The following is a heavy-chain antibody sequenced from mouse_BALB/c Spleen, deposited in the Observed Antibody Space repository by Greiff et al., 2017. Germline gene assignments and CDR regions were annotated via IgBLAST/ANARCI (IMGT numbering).Heavy chain of an antibody. Sequence: VKLMESGPGLVQPSQSLSITCTVSGFSLTSYGVHWVRQSPGKGLEWLGVIWSGGSTDYNAAFISRLSISKDNSKSQVFFKMNSLQANDTAIYYCARRGAYYRYDRYAMDYWGQGTSVTVSS. CDR3: ARRGAYYRYDRYAMDY. V-gene: IGHV2-2*02. CDR2: IWSGGST. D-gene: IGHD2-14*01. CDR1: GFSLTSYG. J-gene: IGHJ4*01.